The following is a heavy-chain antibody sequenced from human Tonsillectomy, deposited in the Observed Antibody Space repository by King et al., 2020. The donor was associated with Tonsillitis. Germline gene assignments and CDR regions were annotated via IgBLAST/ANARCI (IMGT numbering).Heavy chain of an antibody. CDR1: GFTFSSYV. J-gene: IGHJ4*02. V-gene: IGHV3-64D*06. CDR3: VTSGYGFSLPFDY. D-gene: IGHD5-12*01. Sequence: VQLVESGGGLVQPGGSLRLSCSASGFTFSSYVMEWVRQAPGKGLEYVSVISNNGGSTYYADSVKGRFTISRDNSKNTLYLQMSSLRAEDTAVYYCVTSGYGFSLPFDYWGQGPLVTVSS. CDR2: ISNNGGST.